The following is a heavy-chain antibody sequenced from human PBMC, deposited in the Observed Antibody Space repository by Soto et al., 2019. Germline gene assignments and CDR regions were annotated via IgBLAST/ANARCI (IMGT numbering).Heavy chain of an antibody. Sequence: QITLKESGPTLVKPTQTLTLTCTFSGFSLRTSTVGVGWIRQPPGKALEWLALIYWDDDKYYSPSLRSRLTITMDTSKNQVVLTMTNMDPADTAIYSCAHRHGVSYFDYWGQGTLVTVSS. CDR2: IYWDDDK. CDR1: GFSLRTSTVG. V-gene: IGHV2-5*02. CDR3: AHRHGVSYFDY. J-gene: IGHJ4*02.